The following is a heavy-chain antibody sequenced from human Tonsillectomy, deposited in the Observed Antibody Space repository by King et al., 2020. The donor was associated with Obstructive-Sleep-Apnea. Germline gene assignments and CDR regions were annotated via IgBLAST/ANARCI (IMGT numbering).Heavy chain of an antibody. J-gene: IGHJ3*02. CDR2: VYWNEDD. D-gene: IGHD3-9*01. V-gene: IGHV2-5*01. CDR1: AFSLSTTGVG. CDR3: LQRLTNTIPAHIFGI. Sequence: ITLQESGHILMKPPQTLTLTCTLSAFSLSTTGVGLGWVRQPPGKALEWLAFVYWNEDDHYNPSLRSRLSITKDTSKNQVVLTMTNMDPVDTATYYCLQRLTNTIPAHIFGIWGQGKMVTVSS.